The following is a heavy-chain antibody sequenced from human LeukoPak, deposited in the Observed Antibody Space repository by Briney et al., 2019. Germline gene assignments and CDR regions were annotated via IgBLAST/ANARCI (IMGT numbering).Heavy chain of an antibody. CDR1: GYSFTSYW. CDR3: ARAVAGYYFDY. V-gene: IGHV5-51*01. D-gene: IGHD6-19*01. J-gene: IGHJ4*02. CDR2: IYPGDSDT. Sequence: GESLKISCQGSGYSFTSYWIGWGRQMPGKGLGWMGIIYPGDSDTRYSPTFQGQVTMSADKSISTAYLQWSSLKASDTAMYYCARAVAGYYFDYWGQGTLVTVSS.